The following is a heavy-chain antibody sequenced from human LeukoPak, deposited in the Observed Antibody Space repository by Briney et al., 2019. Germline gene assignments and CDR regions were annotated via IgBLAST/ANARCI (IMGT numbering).Heavy chain of an antibody. Sequence: GGSLRLSCAASGFTFNNYGIHWVRQAPGKGLEWVAFISNDGNRKSYADSLRGRFTISRDNSRDTLYLQMNSLRAEDTAVYYCAKVYGRYYYYGMDVWGQGTTVTVSS. J-gene: IGHJ6*02. CDR2: ISNDGNRK. V-gene: IGHV3-30*18. CDR3: AKVYGRYYYYGMDV. D-gene: IGHD2/OR15-2a*01. CDR1: GFTFNNYG.